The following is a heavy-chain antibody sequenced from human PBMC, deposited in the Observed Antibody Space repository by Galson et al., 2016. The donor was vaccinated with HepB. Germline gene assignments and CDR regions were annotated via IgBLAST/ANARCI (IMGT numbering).Heavy chain of an antibody. CDR2: ISWNSGRI. CDR3: AKAFVRGSFYYYYYSMDV. J-gene: IGHJ6*02. CDR1: GFTFGEYA. V-gene: IGHV3-9*01. D-gene: IGHD3-10*02. Sequence: SLRLSCAASGFTFGEYAMHWVRQAPGKGLEWISGISWNSGRIGYADSVRGRFTISRDNVKNSLYLQMNSLRAEDTALYYCAKAFVRGSFYYYYYSMDVWGQGTTVTVSS.